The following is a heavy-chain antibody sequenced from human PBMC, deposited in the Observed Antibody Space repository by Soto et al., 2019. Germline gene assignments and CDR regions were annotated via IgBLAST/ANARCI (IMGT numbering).Heavy chain of an antibody. Sequence: GGSLRLSCAASGFTFSAYGMHWVRQAPGKXLEWVAVISYDGSNKYYADSVKGRFTISRDNSKNTLYLQMNSLRAEDTAVYFCAKVTFSGDYYYSYGLDVWGQGTTVTVSS. CDR2: ISYDGSNK. J-gene: IGHJ6*02. V-gene: IGHV3-30*18. CDR3: AKVTFSGDYYYSYGLDV. CDR1: GFTFSAYG. D-gene: IGHD1-26*01.